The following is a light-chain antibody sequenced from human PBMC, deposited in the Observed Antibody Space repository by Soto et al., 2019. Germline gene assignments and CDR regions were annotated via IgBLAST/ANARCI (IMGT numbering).Light chain of an antibody. V-gene: IGKV3-15*01. Sequence: IVITHSPATLSVSPGERATLSCMAGQGVSTNLTWYQEKPGQAPRLLIYGASTRATGIPARFSGSGSGTEFTLTISSLQSEDFATYYCQHYNSYSEAFGQGTKVHIK. CDR1: QGVSTN. CDR3: QHYNSYSEA. J-gene: IGKJ1*01. CDR2: GAS.